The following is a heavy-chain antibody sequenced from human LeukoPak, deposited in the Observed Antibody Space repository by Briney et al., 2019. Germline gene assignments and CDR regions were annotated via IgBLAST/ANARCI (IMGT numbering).Heavy chain of an antibody. CDR2: ISYDGSNK. CDR3: ARDSTQFWSGYYGY. D-gene: IGHD3-3*01. Sequence: GGSLRLSCAASGFTFSSYAMHWVRQAPGKGLEWVAAISYDGSNKYYADSVKGRFTISRDNSKNTLYLQMNSLRAEDTAVYYCARDSTQFWSGYYGYWGQGTLVTVSS. V-gene: IGHV3-30*04. CDR1: GFTFSSYA. J-gene: IGHJ4*02.